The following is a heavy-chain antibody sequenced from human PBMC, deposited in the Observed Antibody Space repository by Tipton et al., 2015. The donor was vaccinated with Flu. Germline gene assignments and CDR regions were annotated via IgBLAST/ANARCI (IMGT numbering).Heavy chain of an antibody. CDR1: GGSISGYY. J-gene: IGHJ4*02. CDR2: INYLGGT. CDR3: ARLSYYDVDLKNFYFDY. Sequence: GLVKPSETLSLTCTVSGGSISGYYWSWIRLHPGKGLEWIGYINYLGGTRYNPSLRSRVTISVATSRNRFSLSLSSVAAADTAVYYCARLSYYDVDLKNFYFDYWGQGALVTVSS. V-gene: IGHV4-59*08. D-gene: IGHD3-10*02.